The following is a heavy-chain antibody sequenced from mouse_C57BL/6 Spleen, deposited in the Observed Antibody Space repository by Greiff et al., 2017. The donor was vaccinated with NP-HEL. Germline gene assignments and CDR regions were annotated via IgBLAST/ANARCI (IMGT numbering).Heavy chain of an antibody. Sequence: QVHVKQPGAELVRPGSSVKLSCKASGYTFTSYWMHWVKQRPIQGLEWIGNIDPSDSETHYNQKFKDKATLTVDKSSSTAYMQLSSLTSEDSAVYYCARGDDYGYFDVWGTGTTVTVSS. V-gene: IGHV1-52*01. J-gene: IGHJ1*03. CDR2: IDPSDSET. CDR1: GYTFTSYW. D-gene: IGHD2-3*01. CDR3: ARGDDYGYFDV.